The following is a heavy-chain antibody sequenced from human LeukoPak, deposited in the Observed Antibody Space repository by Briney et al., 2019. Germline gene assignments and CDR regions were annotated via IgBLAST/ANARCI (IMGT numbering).Heavy chain of an antibody. CDR3: AREDYSDLYFHY. J-gene: IGHJ4*02. V-gene: IGHV3-21*01. D-gene: IGHD4-17*01. Sequence: GGSLRLSCAASGFTFSSYDMNWVRQAPGKGLEWVSSISSSGAYMYYADSVKGRFTIARDNSKNSVYLQMSSLRAEDTAIYYCAREDYSDLYFHYWGQGTLVSVSS. CDR2: ISSSGAYM. CDR1: GFTFSSYD.